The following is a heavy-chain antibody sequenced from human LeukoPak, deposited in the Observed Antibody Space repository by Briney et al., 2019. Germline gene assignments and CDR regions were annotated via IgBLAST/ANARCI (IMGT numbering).Heavy chain of an antibody. CDR3: ARGLNVDTAMGRLGD. Sequence: PGGSLRLSCAASGFTLSSYWMSWVRQAPGKGLEWVANIKQDGSEKYYVDPVKGRFTISRENAKNSLYLQMTSLRAEDTAVYYCARGLNVDTAMGRLGDWGQGTLVTVSS. D-gene: IGHD5-18*01. V-gene: IGHV3-7*01. CDR2: IKQDGSEK. CDR1: GFTLSSYW. J-gene: IGHJ4*02.